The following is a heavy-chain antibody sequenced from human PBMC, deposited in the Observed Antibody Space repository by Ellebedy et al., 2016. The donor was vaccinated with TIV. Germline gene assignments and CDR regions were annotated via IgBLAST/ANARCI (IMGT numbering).Heavy chain of an antibody. CDR2: ISYDGSNK. CDR3: AQSRDGYNYWG. V-gene: IGHV3-30-3*01. Sequence: GGSLRLSXAASGFTFSSYAMHWVRQAPGKGLEWVAVISYDGSNKYYADSVKGRFTISRDNSKNTLYLQMNSLRAEDTAVYYCAQSRDGYNYWGWGQGTLVTVSS. CDR1: GFTFSSYA. D-gene: IGHD5-24*01. J-gene: IGHJ4*02.